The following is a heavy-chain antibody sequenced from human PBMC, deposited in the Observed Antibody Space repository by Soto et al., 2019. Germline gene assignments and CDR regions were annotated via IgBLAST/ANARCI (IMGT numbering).Heavy chain of an antibody. J-gene: IGHJ3*02. Sequence: ASVKVSCKASGYTFTSYAMHWVRQAPGQRLEWMGWINAGNGNTKYSQKFQGRVTITRDTSASTAYMELSSLRSEDTAVYYRARGPLRITMIVVVIGDAFDIWGQGTMVTVSS. CDR2: INAGNGNT. CDR3: ARGPLRITMIVVVIGDAFDI. D-gene: IGHD3-22*01. CDR1: GYTFTSYA. V-gene: IGHV1-3*01.